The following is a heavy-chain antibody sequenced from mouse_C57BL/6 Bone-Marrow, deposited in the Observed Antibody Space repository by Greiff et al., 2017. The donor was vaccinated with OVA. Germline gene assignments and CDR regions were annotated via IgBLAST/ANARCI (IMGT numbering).Heavy chain of an antibody. CDR3: ASIGTYYCNYGGAMCY. V-gene: IGHV2-9-1*01. Sequence: VQGVESGPGLVAPSQSLYLTCTVSGFSLTSYAISWVRQPPGKGLEWLGVIWTGGGTNYNSALKSRLSISKDNTNSQVFIKMNSQQTDDTYRYYGASIGTYYCNYGGAMCYRGQGTSVT. J-gene: IGHJ4*01. D-gene: IGHD2-10*01. CDR1: GFSLTSYA. CDR2: IWTGGGT.